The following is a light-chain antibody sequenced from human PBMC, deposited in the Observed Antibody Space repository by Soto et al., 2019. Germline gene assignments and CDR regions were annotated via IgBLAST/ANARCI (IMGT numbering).Light chain of an antibody. J-gene: IGKJ1*01. V-gene: IGKV1-5*03. CDR2: KAS. CDR1: QSISNW. Sequence: DIQMTQSPSTLSASVGDRVTITCRASQSISNWLAWYQQKPGKAPKLLIYKASNLGSGVPSRLSGSGSGTEFTLTISSLQPDDLATYYCQQYNSYRTFGQGTKVDIK. CDR3: QQYNSYRT.